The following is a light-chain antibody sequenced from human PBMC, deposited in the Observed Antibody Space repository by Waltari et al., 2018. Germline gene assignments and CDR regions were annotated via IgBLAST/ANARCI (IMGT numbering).Light chain of an antibody. CDR2: AAS. CDR3: HQDNTYPLT. J-gene: IGKJ4*01. Sequence: DIQLTQSRPFLSVSVGDRVPITCRDSQGITSYLTWFQQKPGKAPKHLIYAASTLQSGVPSRFSGSGSGTEYTLTISSLQPEDFATYDCHQDNTYPLTFGGGTKVEIK. V-gene: IGKV1-9*01. CDR1: QGITSY.